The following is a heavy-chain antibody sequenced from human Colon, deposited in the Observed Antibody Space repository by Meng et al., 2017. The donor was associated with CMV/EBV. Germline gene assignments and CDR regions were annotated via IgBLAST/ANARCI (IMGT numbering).Heavy chain of an antibody. CDR2: IGTVGDT. V-gene: IGHV3-13*01. J-gene: IGHJ4*02. Sequence: GESLKISCTGSGFTFSTSDFHWVRQPTGKGLEWVSSIGTVGDTYSIGSVKGRFIISREDAQNSVYLQMNSLRAEDTAVYYCARELYSNYVLGQPQVPSFDYWGQGTLVTVSS. D-gene: IGHD4-11*01. CDR3: ARELYSNYVLGQPQVPSFDY. CDR1: GFTFSTSD.